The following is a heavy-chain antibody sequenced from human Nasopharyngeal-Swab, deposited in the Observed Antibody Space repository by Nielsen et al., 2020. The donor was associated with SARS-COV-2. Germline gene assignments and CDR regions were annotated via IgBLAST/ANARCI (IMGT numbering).Heavy chain of an antibody. CDR3: ARGARVQLVRTGWFDP. CDR1: GGSISSSSYY. J-gene: IGHJ5*02. Sequence: SETLSLTCTVPGGSISSSSYYWGWIRQPPGKGLEWIGSIYYSGSTYYNPSLKSRVTISVDTSKNQFSLKLSSVTAADTAVYYCARGARVQLVRTGWFDPWGQGTLVTVSS. D-gene: IGHD6-6*01. CDR2: IYYSGST. V-gene: IGHV4-39*01.